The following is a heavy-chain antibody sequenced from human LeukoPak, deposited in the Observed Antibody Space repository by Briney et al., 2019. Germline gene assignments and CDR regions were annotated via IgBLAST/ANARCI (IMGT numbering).Heavy chain of an antibody. V-gene: IGHV3-23*01. D-gene: IGHD6-19*01. Sequence: GGSLRLSCAASGFTFSSYAMSWVRQAPGKGLKWVSAITGSGGSTYYADSVKGRFTISRDNSKNTLYLQMNSLRAEDTAVHYCAKDRSGYSSGDFDYWGQGTLVTVSS. CDR3: AKDRSGYSSGDFDY. CDR2: ITGSGGST. CDR1: GFTFSSYA. J-gene: IGHJ4*02.